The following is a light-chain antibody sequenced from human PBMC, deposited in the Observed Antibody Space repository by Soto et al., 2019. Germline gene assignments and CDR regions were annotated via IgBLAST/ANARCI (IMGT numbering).Light chain of an antibody. CDR1: SSNIGAGYD. V-gene: IGLV1-40*01. J-gene: IGLJ2*01. Sequence: QLVLTQPPSVSGAPGQRVTISCTGSSSNIGAGYDVHWYQQLPGTAPKLLIYGNSNRPSGVPDRFSGSKSGTSASLAITGLQAEDEADYYCQYYDSSLSGPIVVFGGGTKLTVL. CDR2: GNS. CDR3: QYYDSSLSGPIVV.